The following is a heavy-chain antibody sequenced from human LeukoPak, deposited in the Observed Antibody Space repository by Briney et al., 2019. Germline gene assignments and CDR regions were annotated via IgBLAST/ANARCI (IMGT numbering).Heavy chain of an antibody. J-gene: IGHJ4*02. CDR3: ARDATGYNGVDY. Sequence: SETLSLTCTVSGGSISSYYWSWIRQPPEQGLEWIGYIYSIVTTKYNPSLKSRVTISVDTSKNQFSLKLSSVTAADTAVYYCARDATGYNGVDYWGQGTLVTVSS. CDR1: GGSISSYY. CDR2: IYSIVTT. V-gene: IGHV4-59*01. D-gene: IGHD5-24*01.